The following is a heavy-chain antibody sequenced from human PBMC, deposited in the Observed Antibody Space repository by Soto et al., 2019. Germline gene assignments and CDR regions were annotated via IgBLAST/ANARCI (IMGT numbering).Heavy chain of an antibody. CDR3: AKIEGDHGYSSGWYGYEYFQH. Sequence: GGSLRLSCAASGFTFSSYAMSWVRQAPGKGLEWVSAISGSGGSTYYADSVKGRFTISRDNSKNTLYLQMNSLRAEDTAVYYCAKIEGDHGYSSGWYGYEYFQHWGQGTLVTVSS. J-gene: IGHJ1*01. D-gene: IGHD6-19*01. V-gene: IGHV3-23*01. CDR1: GFTFSSYA. CDR2: ISGSGGST.